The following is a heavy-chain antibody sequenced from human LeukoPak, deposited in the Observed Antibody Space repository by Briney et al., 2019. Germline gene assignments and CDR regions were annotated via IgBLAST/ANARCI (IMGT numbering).Heavy chain of an antibody. D-gene: IGHD6-13*01. CDR3: ARPWYSSSWAYNYLDYYYYYGMDV. J-gene: IGHJ6*04. Sequence: SGTLSLTCAVSGGSISSSNWWSWVRQPPGKGLEWIGEIYHSGSTNYNPSLKSRVTISVDKSKNQFSLKLSSVTAADTAVYYCARPWYSSSWAYNYLDYYYYYGMDVWGKGTTVTVSS. CDR1: GGSISSSNW. CDR2: IYHSGST. V-gene: IGHV4-4*02.